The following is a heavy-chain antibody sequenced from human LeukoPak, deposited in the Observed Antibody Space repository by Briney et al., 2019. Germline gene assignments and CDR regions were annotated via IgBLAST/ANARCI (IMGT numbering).Heavy chain of an antibody. CDR2: IYYSGST. CDR1: GGSISSYY. D-gene: IGHD3-22*01. CDR3: ARGYYDSSGYFGY. V-gene: IGHV4-59*01. Sequence: SETLSLTCTVSGGSISSYYWSWIRQPPGKGLEWIGYIYYSGSTNYNPSLKSRVTISVDTSKNQFSLKLSSVTAADTAVYYCARGYYDSSGYFGYWGQGTLVAVSS. J-gene: IGHJ4*02.